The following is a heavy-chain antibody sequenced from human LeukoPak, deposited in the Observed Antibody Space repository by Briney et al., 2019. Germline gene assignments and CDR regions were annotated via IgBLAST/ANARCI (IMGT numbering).Heavy chain of an antibody. CDR3: ARAPRGYSYVRDAFDI. D-gene: IGHD5-18*01. CDR2: IYYSGST. Sequence: SQTLSLTCTVSGGSISSSSYYWGWIRQPPGKGLEWIGSIYYSGSTYYNPSLKSRVTISVDTSKNQFSLKLSSVTAADTAVYYCARAPRGYSYVRDAFDIWGQGTMVTVSS. J-gene: IGHJ3*02. V-gene: IGHV4-39*07. CDR1: GGSISSSSYY.